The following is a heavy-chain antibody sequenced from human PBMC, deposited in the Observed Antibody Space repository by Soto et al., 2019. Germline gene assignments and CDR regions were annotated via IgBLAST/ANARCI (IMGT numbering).Heavy chain of an antibody. J-gene: IGHJ4*02. V-gene: IGHV4-30-2*01. CDR2: IYHSGST. CDR1: GGSISSGVYS. Sequence: SETLSLTCAVSGGSISSGVYSWSWIRQPPGKGLEWIGYIYHSGSTNYNPSLKSRVTISVDTSKNQFSLKLSSVTAADTAVYYCARFSGDYGGNSVLAAPWRRNYFDYWGQRILVTVSS. D-gene: IGHD4-17*01. CDR3: ARFSGDYGGNSVLAAPWRRNYFDY.